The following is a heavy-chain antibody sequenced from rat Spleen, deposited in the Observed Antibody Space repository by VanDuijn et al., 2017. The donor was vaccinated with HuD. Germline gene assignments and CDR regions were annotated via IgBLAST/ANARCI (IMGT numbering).Heavy chain of an antibody. Sequence: QVQLKESGPGLVQPSQTLSLTCTVSGFSLTSNSVHWVRQPPGKGLEWMGVIWGDGSTAYNSALKSRLSISRDTSKSQVFLKMNSLQTEDTATYSCARDFGPFGITYWGQGVMVTVSS. D-gene: IGHD4-3*01. J-gene: IGHJ2*01. V-gene: IGHV2-1*01. CDR2: IWGDGST. CDR1: GFSLTSNS. CDR3: ARDFGPFGITY.